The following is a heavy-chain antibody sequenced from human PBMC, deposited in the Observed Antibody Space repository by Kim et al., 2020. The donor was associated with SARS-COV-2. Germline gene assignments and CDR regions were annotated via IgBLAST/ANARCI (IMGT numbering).Heavy chain of an antibody. CDR2: IYYSGST. D-gene: IGHD3-22*01. J-gene: IGHJ4*02. V-gene: IGHV4-59*08. CDR1: GGSISSYY. Sequence: SETLSLTCTVSGGSISSYYWSWIRQPPGKGLEWIGYIYYSGSTNYNPSLKSRVTISVDTSKNQFSLKLSSVTAADTAVYYCAGTNYYDSSGYRRYFDYWGQGTLVTVSS. CDR3: AGTNYYDSSGYRRYFDY.